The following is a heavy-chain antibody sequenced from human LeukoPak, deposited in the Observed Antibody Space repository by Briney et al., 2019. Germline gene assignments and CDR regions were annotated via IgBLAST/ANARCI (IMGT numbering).Heavy chain of an antibody. D-gene: IGHD3-10*01. Sequence: GGSLRLSCAASGFTFSSYEMNWVRQAPGKGLEWVSYISSSGSTIYYADSVKGRFTISRDNAKNTLYLQMNSLRAEDTAVYYCARDHRGSGSRYYYYYMDVWGKGTTVTISS. V-gene: IGHV3-48*03. CDR2: ISSSGSTI. CDR1: GFTFSSYE. CDR3: ARDHRGSGSRYYYYYMDV. J-gene: IGHJ6*03.